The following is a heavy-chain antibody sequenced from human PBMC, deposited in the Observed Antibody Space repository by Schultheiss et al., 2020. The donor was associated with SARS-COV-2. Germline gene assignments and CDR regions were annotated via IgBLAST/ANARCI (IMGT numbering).Heavy chain of an antibody. CDR3: ARGGETYYYGSGSYYRPQEYYYGMDV. CDR2: INHSGST. Sequence: SETLSLTCAVYGGSFSGYYWSWIRQPPGKGLEWIGEINHSGSTNYNPSLKSRVTISVDTSKNQFSLKLSSVTAADTAVYYCARGGETYYYGSGSYYRPQEYYYGMDVWGQGTTVTVSS. V-gene: IGHV4-34*01. J-gene: IGHJ6*02. CDR1: GGSFSGYY. D-gene: IGHD3-10*01.